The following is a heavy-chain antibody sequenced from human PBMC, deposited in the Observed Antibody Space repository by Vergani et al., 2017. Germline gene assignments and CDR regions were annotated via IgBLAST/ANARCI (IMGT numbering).Heavy chain of an antibody. J-gene: IGHJ5*02. CDR2: MNPKSGNT. CDR3: ARGVLDSKYRHNWFGP. D-gene: IGHD3/OR15-3a*01. V-gene: IGHV1-8*01. CDR1: GYTFTSFD. Sequence: QEQLVPSGAEVRKPGASVTVSCKASGYTFTSFDIHWVRLATGQGLEWMGWMNPKSGNTAYAAKFQGRITMTRDSSTDTAYMEMKSLRSEDTAIYFCARGVLDSKYRHNWFGPWGQGTVVTVSS.